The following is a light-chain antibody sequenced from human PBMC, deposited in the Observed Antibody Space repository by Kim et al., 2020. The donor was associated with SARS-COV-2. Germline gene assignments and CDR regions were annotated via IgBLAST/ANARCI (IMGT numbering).Light chain of an antibody. V-gene: IGLV2-14*03. CDR1: SSDVGGYNY. CDR3: SSYTSSSTPYV. J-gene: IGLJ1*01. Sequence: QSITISGTGTSSDVGGYNYVSWYQQHPGKAPQLMIYDVSNRPSGVSNRFSGSKSGNTASLTISGLQAEDEADYYCSSYTSSSTPYVFGTGTKVTGL. CDR2: DVS.